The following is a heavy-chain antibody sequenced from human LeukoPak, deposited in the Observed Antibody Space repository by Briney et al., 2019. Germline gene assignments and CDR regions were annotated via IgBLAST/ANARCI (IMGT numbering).Heavy chain of an antibody. CDR1: GFTFGRYW. V-gene: IGHV3-7*01. D-gene: IGHD2-8*01. CDR2: INQGGSRL. CDR3: ARLKDDVTKLGY. Sequence: GGSLRLSCAGSGFTFGRYWMSWVRQAPGKGLEWVASINQGGSRLHYLDSVTGRFIISRDDAQNSLFLQMTRLRVDDTAVYYCARLKDDVTKLGYWGQGTLVSVSS. J-gene: IGHJ4*02.